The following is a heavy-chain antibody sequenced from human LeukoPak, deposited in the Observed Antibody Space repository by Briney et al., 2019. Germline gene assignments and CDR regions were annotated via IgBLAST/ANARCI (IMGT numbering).Heavy chain of an antibody. D-gene: IGHD1-26*01. CDR3: AKVDAVAGATSRGYYYGMDV. J-gene: IGHJ6*02. CDR2: ITGSAGST. V-gene: IGHV3-23*01. CDR1: GFSFSNSA. Sequence: PGGSLRLSCAVSGFSFSNSAMSWVRQAPGKGLEWISTITGSAGSTFYADSVKGRFTTSRDSSKNTLHLQMNSLRAEDTAVYYCAKVDAVAGATSRGYYYGMDVWGQGTTVTVS.